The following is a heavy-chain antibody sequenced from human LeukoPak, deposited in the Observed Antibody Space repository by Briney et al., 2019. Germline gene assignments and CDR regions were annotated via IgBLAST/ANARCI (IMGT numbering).Heavy chain of an antibody. J-gene: IGHJ4*02. CDR1: GITFTNAW. Sequence: GGSLRLSCAVSGITFTNAWMSWVRQAPGQGLEWVGHSKSKSYGGTIDYAAPVKGRFAISRDDSKDTLYLQMNSLKIDDTAVYYCTTDPGAYEDFWGQGTLVTVSS. CDR3: TTDPGAYEDF. D-gene: IGHD4-17*01. CDR2: SKSKSYGGTI. V-gene: IGHV3-15*01.